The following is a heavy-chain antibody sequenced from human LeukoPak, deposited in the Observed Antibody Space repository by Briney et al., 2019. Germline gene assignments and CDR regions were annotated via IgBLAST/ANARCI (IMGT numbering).Heavy chain of an antibody. CDR2: ISSSSSYI. J-gene: IGHJ4*02. D-gene: IGHD2-2*01. CDR1: GFTFSSYS. V-gene: IGHV3-21*01. Sequence: GGSLRLSCAASGFTFSSYSMDWVRQAPGKGLEWVSSISSSSSYIYYADSVKGRFTISRDNAKNSLYLQMNSLRAEDTAVYDCARDTDCSSTSCYVNALDYWGQGTLVTVSS. CDR3: ARDTDCSSTSCYVNALDY.